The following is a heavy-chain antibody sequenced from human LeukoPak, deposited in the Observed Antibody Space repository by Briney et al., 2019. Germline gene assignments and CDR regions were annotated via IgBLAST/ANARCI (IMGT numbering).Heavy chain of an antibody. CDR1: GGSISSYY. V-gene: IGHV4-59*01. CDR3: ARSYDFWSGADAFDI. D-gene: IGHD3-3*01. Sequence: SETLSLTCTVSGGSISSYYWSWIRQPPGKGLEWIGYIYYSGSTNYNPSLKSRVTILVDTSKNQFSLKLSSVTAADTAVYYCARSYDFWSGADAFDIWGQGTMVTVSS. J-gene: IGHJ3*02. CDR2: IYYSGST.